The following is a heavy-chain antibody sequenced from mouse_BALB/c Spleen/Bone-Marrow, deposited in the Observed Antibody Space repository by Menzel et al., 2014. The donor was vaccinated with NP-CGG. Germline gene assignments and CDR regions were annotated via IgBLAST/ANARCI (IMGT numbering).Heavy chain of an antibody. D-gene: IGHD1-1*01. Sequence: EVKLVESGGGLVKPGGSLKLSCAASGFTFSSYAMSWVRQTPEKRLVWVASISRGGSTYYPDSVKGRFTISRDNARNILYLQMSSLRSEDTAMYYCARGHTCGSSYWYFDVWGAGTTVTVSS. V-gene: IGHV5-6-5*01. J-gene: IGHJ1*01. CDR1: GFTFSSYA. CDR2: ISRGGST. CDR3: ARGHTCGSSYWYFDV.